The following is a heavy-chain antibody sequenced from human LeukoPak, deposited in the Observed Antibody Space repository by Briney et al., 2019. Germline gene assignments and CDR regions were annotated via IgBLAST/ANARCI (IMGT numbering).Heavy chain of an antibody. CDR3: ARVIAAAGTFDY. V-gene: IGHV1-2*02. D-gene: IGHD6-13*01. Sequence: ASVKVSCKASGYTFTGYYMHWVRQAPGQGLEWMGWINPNSGGTNYAQKFRGRVTMTRDTSISTAYMELSRLRSDDTAVYYCARVIAAAGTFDYWGQGTLVTVSS. CDR1: GYTFTGYY. CDR2: INPNSGGT. J-gene: IGHJ4*02.